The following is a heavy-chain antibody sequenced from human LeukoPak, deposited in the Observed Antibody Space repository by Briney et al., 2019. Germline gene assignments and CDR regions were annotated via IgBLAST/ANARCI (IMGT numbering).Heavy chain of an antibody. Sequence: GGSLRLSCAASGFTIDDYAMHWVRQAPGKGLEWVSLISGDGGSTYYADSVKGRFTISRDNSKNSLYLQMNSLRTEDTALYYCAKDRIAAAGTNYYYYYMDVWGKGTTVTVSS. CDR2: ISGDGGST. J-gene: IGHJ6*03. V-gene: IGHV3-43*02. D-gene: IGHD6-13*01. CDR1: GFTIDDYA. CDR3: AKDRIAAAGTNYYYYYMDV.